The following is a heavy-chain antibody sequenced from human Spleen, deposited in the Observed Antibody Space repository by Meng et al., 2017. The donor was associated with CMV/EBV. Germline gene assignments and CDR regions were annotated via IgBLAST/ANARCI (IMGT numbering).Heavy chain of an antibody. J-gene: IGHJ5*02. CDR3: ARATKPYYYESSGYYLAPFDWFDP. Sequence: WSWIRQHPGKGLEWIGYIYYSGNTYYNPSLKSRVFISLDTSQNQFSLMLSSVTVADTAVYYCARATKPYYYESSGYYLAPFDWFDPWGEGTLVTVSS. CDR2: IYYSGNT. V-gene: IGHV4-30-4*06. D-gene: IGHD3-22*01.